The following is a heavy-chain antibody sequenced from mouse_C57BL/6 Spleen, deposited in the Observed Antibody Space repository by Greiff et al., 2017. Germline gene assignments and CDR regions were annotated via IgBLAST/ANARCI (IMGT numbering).Heavy chain of an antibody. CDR1: GYSITSGYY. CDR2: ISYDGSN. CDR3: AREGGNSYYFDY. J-gene: IGHJ2*01. D-gene: IGHD2-1*01. Sequence: EVQLVESGPGLVKPSQSLSLTCSVTGYSITSGYYWNWIRQFPGNKLEWMGYISYDGSNNYNPSLKNRISITRDTSKNQFFLKLNSVTTEDTATYYCAREGGNSYYFDYWGQGTTLTVSS. V-gene: IGHV3-6*01.